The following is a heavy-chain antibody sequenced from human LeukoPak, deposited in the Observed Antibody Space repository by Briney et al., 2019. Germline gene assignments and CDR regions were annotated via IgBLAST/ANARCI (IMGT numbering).Heavy chain of an antibody. V-gene: IGHV3-66*02. CDR1: GFAFSRYS. J-gene: IGHJ6*02. Sequence: PGGSLRLSCAASGFAFSRYSMNWVRQAPGKGLEWVSVIYSCGSTYYADSVKGRFTISRDNSKNTLYLQMNSLRAEDTAVYYCARPKVAREYYYYGMDVWGQGTTVTVSS. CDR2: IYSCGST. D-gene: IGHD1-26*01. CDR3: ARPKVAREYYYYGMDV.